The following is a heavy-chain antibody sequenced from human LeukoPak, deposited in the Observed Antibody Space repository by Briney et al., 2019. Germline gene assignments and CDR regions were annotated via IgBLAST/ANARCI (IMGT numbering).Heavy chain of an antibody. J-gene: IGHJ3*02. CDR2: IYYSGST. CDR3: ARGESGNHAGFFDI. Sequence: SETLSLACTVSGGSLTNYYWTWIRQHPGKELEWIGFIYYSGSTNYSPSLKSRVTISVDTSKNQFSLKLSSVTAADTAVYYCARGESGNHAGFFDIWGQGTMVTVSS. D-gene: IGHD1-14*01. V-gene: IGHV4-59*01. CDR1: GGSLTNYY.